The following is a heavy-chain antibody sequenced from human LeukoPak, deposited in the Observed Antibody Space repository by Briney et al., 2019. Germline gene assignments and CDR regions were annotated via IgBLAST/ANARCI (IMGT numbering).Heavy chain of an antibody. J-gene: IGHJ4*02. CDR3: SVWFREFAH. CDR2: INPNSGGT. Sequence: ASVKVSCKASGYTFTDYNIHWVRQAPGQGFEWMGWINPNSGGTNYAQRFQGMVTMTRDTSISTAYKDLGSLKSDDTATYFCSVWFREFAHWGQGTLVTVSS. CDR1: GYTFTDYN. D-gene: IGHD3-10*01. V-gene: IGHV1-2*02.